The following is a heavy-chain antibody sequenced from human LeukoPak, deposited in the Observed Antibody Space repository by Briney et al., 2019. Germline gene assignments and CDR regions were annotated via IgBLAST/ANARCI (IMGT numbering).Heavy chain of an antibody. D-gene: IGHD6-6*01. V-gene: IGHV3-7*01. Sequence: GGSLRLSCAASGFTFSSYGMSWVRQAPGKGLEWVAKIKADGGEKDHVASVKGRFTISRDNAKNSLYLQMNSLRVEDTAVYYCARGGAARPDFWGQGTLVTVSS. CDR2: IKADGGEK. CDR1: GFTFSSYG. CDR3: ARGGAARPDF. J-gene: IGHJ4*02.